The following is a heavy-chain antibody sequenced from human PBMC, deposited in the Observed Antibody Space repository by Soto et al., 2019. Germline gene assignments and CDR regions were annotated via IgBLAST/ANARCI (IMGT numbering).Heavy chain of an antibody. CDR3: AREAVAGYFDY. CDR1: GFTFSSYA. V-gene: IGHV3-30-3*01. D-gene: IGHD6-19*01. J-gene: IGHJ4*02. CDR2: ISYDGSNK. Sequence: QVQLVESGGGVVQPGRSLRLSCAASGFTFSSYAMHWVRQAPGEGLEWVAVISYDGSNKYYADSVKGRFTISRDNSKNTLYLQMNSLRAEDTAVYYCAREAVAGYFDYWGQGTLVTVSS.